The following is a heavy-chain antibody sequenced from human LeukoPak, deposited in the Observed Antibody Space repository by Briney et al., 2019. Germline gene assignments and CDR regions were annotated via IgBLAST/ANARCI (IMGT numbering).Heavy chain of an antibody. D-gene: IGHD2-15*01. V-gene: IGHV3-23*01. CDR2: ISGDNGGT. Sequence: GGSLRLSCAASGFTFSTYAMSWVRQTPGKGVEGVADISGDNGGTYHANTVKGRFTISRDKSKNTLYMQKNRLRDEDTAIYYSAKASVGHCSGAFCYPFDSWGQGTLVTASS. J-gene: IGHJ4*02. CDR3: AKASVGHCSGAFCYPFDS. CDR1: GFTFSTYA.